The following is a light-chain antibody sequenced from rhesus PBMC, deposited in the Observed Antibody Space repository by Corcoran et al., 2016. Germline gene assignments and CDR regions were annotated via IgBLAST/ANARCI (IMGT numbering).Light chain of an antibody. CDR3: QQNDSDPYS. Sequence: DIQMTKSPSSLSASVGDRVTITCQASQGISNWLAWYQQKPGKAPKLLISSASSLQSGVPSRFSGRGSGTEFTLTISSLQAEDFATYYRQQNDSDPYSFGQGTKVEIK. CDR2: SAS. V-gene: IGKV1S4*01. CDR1: QGISNW. J-gene: IGKJ2*01.